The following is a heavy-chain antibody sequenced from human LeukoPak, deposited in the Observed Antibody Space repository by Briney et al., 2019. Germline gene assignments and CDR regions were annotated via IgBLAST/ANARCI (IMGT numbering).Heavy chain of an antibody. CDR3: AKNRITIFGVVSYSFDY. V-gene: IGHV3-66*01. CDR2: IYSGGST. Sequence: PGGSLRLSCAASGFTVSSNYMSWVRQAPGKGLEWVSVIYSGGSTYYADSVKGRFTISRDNSKNTLYLQLSSLRAEDTAVYYCAKNRITIFGVVSYSFDYWGQGTLVTVSS. J-gene: IGHJ4*02. D-gene: IGHD3-3*01. CDR1: GFTVSSNY.